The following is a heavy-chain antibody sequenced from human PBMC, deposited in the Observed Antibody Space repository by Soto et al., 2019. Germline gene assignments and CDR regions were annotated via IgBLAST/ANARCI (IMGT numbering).Heavy chain of an antibody. J-gene: IGHJ4*02. V-gene: IGHV3-66*01. Sequence: EVQLVESGGGLVQPGGSLRLSGAASGFTVSSNYMTWVRQAPGKGLEGVAVIYSGGATYYADSVKGRFTISRDNSKNTLYLQMNSLRAEDTAVYYCARAPLYGGNSVWGQGTVVTVSS. D-gene: IGHD4-17*01. CDR2: IYSGGAT. CDR3: ARAPLYGGNSV. CDR1: GFTVSSNY.